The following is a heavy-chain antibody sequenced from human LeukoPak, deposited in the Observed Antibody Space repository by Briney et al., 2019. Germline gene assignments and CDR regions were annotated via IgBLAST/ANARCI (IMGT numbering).Heavy chain of an antibody. CDR2: INPNSGGT. CDR1: GYTFTGYY. J-gene: IGHJ5*02. V-gene: IGHV1-2*06. Sequence: ASVKVSCKASGYTFTGYYMHWVRQAPGQGLEWMGRINPNSGGTSYAQKFQGRVTMTRDTSISTAYMELSSLRSEDTAVYYCARDRDGYNPWGQGTLVTVSS. D-gene: IGHD5-24*01. CDR3: ARDRDGYNP.